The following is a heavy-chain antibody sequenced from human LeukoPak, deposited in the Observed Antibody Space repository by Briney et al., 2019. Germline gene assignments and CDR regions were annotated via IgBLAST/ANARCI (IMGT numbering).Heavy chain of an antibody. D-gene: IGHD3-9*01. V-gene: IGHV3-9*01. J-gene: IGHJ3*02. CDR1: GFTFDDYA. CDR3: AKPIRRYDILTGRDAFDI. Sequence: PGGSLRLSCAASGFTFDDYAMHWVRRAPGKGLEWVSGISWNSGSIGYADSVKGRFTISRDNAKNSLYLQMNSLRAEDTALYYCAKPIRRYDILTGRDAFDIWGQGTMVTVSS. CDR2: ISWNSGSI.